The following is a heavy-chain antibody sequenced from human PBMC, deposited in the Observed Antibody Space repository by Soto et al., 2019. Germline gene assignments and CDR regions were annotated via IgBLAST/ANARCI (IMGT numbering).Heavy chain of an antibody. J-gene: IGHJ6*03. CDR1: GVSISSNGYY. V-gene: IGHV4-39*07. CDR3: ASGHDFWSGYYGIYYMDV. D-gene: IGHD3-3*01. Sequence: SETLFLTCTVSGVSISSNGYYWGWIRQPPGEELEWIGSIYYSGTTYYNPPLKSRVTISVDTSKNQFSLKLSSVTAADTAVYYCASGHDFWSGYYGIYYMDVWGKGTTVTVSS. CDR2: IYYSGTT.